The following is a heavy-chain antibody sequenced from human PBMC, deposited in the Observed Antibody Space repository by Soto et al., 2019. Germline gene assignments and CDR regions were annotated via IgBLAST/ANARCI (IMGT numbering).Heavy chain of an antibody. CDR1: GFTFSNAW. CDR2: IKSKTDGGTT. Sequence: GGSLRLSCAASGFTFSNAWMSWVRQAPGKGLEWVGRIKSKTDGGTTDYAAPVKGRFTISRDDSKNTLYLQMNSLKTEDTAVYYCTTDEVEDIWGSYRSIAYYYYMDVWGKGTTVTVSS. D-gene: IGHD3-16*02. CDR3: TTDEVEDIWGSYRSIAYYYYMDV. V-gene: IGHV3-15*01. J-gene: IGHJ6*03.